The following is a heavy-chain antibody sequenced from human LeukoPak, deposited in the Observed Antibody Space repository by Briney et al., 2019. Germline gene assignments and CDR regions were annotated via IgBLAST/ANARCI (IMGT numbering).Heavy chain of an antibody. CDR1: GYTFTSYD. Sequence: EASVKVSCKASGYTFTSYDINWVRQATGQGLEWMGWMNPNSGNTGYAQKFQGRVTKTRNTSISTAYMELSSLRSEDTAVYYCARAGYYYYYMDVWGKGTTVTVSS. J-gene: IGHJ6*03. CDR3: ARAGYYYYYMDV. V-gene: IGHV1-8*01. CDR2: MNPNSGNT.